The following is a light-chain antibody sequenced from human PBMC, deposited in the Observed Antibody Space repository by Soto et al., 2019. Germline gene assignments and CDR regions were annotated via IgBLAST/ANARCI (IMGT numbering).Light chain of an antibody. J-gene: IGKJ3*01. V-gene: IGKV3-20*01. Sequence: EIVLTQSPGTLSLSPGERATLSCRASQSVSSSYLAWYQQKPGQAPRLLIYAASSRANGIPDRFGGGGSVTDFTLTISRLEPEDLAVYYCQHHGPSPILTFGPGTKVDLK. CDR2: AAS. CDR1: QSVSSSY. CDR3: QHHGPSPILT.